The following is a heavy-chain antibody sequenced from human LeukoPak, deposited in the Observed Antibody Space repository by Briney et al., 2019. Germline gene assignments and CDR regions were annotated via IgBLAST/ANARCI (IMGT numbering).Heavy chain of an antibody. CDR1: GGSISSYY. J-gene: IGHJ6*03. D-gene: IGHD2-2*02. CDR2: IYYSGST. Sequence: PSETLSLTCTVSGGSISSYYWSWIRQPPGKGLEWIGYIYYSGSTNYNPSLKSRVTISVDTSKNQFSLKLSSVTAADTAVYYCARVSLPAAIHSYYYYYMDVWGKGTTVTVSS. CDR3: ARVSLPAAIHSYYYYYMDV. V-gene: IGHV4-59*01.